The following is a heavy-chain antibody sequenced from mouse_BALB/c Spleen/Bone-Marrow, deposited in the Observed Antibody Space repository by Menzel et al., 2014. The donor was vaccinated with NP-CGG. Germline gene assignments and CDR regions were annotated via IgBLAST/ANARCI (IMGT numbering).Heavy chain of an antibody. CDR3: TRGDGNYWYFDV. CDR1: GYTFTSYW. CDR2: IYPGSGST. V-gene: IGHV1S22*01. J-gene: IGHJ1*01. Sequence: LQQSGSELVRPGASVKLSCKASGYTFTSYWMHWVKQRHGQGLEWIGNIYPGSGSTNYDEKFKSKGTLTVDTSSSTAYMHPSSPTSEDSAVYYCTRGDGNYWYFDVWGAGTTVTVSS. D-gene: IGHD2-1*01.